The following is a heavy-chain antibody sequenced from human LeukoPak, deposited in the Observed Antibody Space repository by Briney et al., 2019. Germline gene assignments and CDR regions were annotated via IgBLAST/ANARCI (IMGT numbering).Heavy chain of an antibody. Sequence: GGSLRLSCAASGFTFSSYSMNWVRQAPGKGLEWVSSISSSSSYIYYADSVKGRFTISRDNSKNTLYLQMNSLRAEDTAVYYCAKGLERYCSSTSCYGGYDGLAFDIWGQGTMVTVSS. CDR3: AKGLERYCSSTSCYGGYDGLAFDI. V-gene: IGHV3-21*03. D-gene: IGHD2-2*01. CDR1: GFTFSSYS. CDR2: ISSSSSYI. J-gene: IGHJ3*02.